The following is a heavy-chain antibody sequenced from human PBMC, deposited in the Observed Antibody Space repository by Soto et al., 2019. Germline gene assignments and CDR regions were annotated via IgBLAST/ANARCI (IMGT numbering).Heavy chain of an antibody. D-gene: IGHD3-22*01. V-gene: IGHV4-59*01. CDR3: ARDIRTYYYDSSGYAYYYYGMDV. J-gene: IGHJ6*02. Sequence: ETLSLTCTVSGGSISSYYRSWIRQPPGKALEWIGYIYYSGSTNYNPSLKSRVTISVDTSKNQFSLKLSSVTAADTAVYYCARDIRTYYYDSSGYAYYYYGMDVWVPGTMVT. CDR1: GGSISSYY. CDR2: IYYSGST.